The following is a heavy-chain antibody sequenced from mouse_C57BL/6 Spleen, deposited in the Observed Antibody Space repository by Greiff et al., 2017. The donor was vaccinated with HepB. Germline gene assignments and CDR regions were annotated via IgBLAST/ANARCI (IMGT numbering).Heavy chain of an antibody. CDR1: GYTFTSYW. D-gene: IGHD1-1*01. Sequence: QLQQPGAELVKPGASVKLSCKASGYTFTSYWMHWVKQRPGQGLEWIGMIHPNSGSTNYNEKFKSKATLTVDKSSSTAYMQLSSLTSEDSAVYYCARSHYGSSYDVWGTGTTVTVSS. J-gene: IGHJ1*03. V-gene: IGHV1-64*01. CDR3: ARSHYGSSYDV. CDR2: IHPNSGST.